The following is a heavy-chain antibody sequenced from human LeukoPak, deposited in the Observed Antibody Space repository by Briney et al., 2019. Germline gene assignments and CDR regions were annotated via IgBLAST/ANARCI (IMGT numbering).Heavy chain of an antibody. Sequence: SVKVSCKASGGTFSNYAISWVRQAPGQGLEWMGEIIPVFRVANHAQKFQGRVAIIADESTSTAYMELSSLRSEDTAVYYCARGRDSGSYYVPFDYWGQGTLVTVSS. CDR2: IIPVFRVA. D-gene: IGHD1-26*01. CDR1: GGTFSNYA. CDR3: ARGRDSGSYYVPFDY. J-gene: IGHJ4*02. V-gene: IGHV1-69*13.